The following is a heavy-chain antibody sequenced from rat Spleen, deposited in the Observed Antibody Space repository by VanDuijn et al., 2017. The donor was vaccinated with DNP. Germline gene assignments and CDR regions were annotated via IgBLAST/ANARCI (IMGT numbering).Heavy chain of an antibody. CDR1: GYSITSNY. J-gene: IGHJ2*01. CDR3: ARWTRYFDY. D-gene: IGHD1-7*01. V-gene: IGHV3-1*01. Sequence: EVQLQESGSGLVKHSQSLSLTCSVTGYSITSNYWGWIRKFPGNKLEYIGHISYSGGTNYTPSLKSRISITRDTSMNHFFLHLNSVTTEDTATYYCARWTRYFDYWGQGVMVTVSS. CDR2: ISYSGGT.